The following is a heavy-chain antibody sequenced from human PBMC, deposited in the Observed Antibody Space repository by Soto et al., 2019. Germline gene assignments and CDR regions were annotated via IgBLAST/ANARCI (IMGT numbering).Heavy chain of an antibody. V-gene: IGHV3-33*01. J-gene: IGHJ4*02. CDR2: IWYDGSNK. D-gene: IGHD1-20*01. Sequence: GGSLRLSCAASGFTFSSYGMHWVRQAPGKGLEWVAVIWYDGSNKYYADSVKGRFTISRDNSKNTLYLQMNSLRAEDTAVYYCARPSPYNWNDEGGNYFDYWGQGTLVTVSS. CDR1: GFTFSSYG. CDR3: ARPSPYNWNDEGGNYFDY.